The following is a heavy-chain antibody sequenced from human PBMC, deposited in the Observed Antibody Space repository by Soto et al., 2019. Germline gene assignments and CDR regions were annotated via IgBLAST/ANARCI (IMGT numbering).Heavy chain of an antibody. J-gene: IGHJ6*02. CDR1: GGSISSYY. Sequence: QVQLQESGPGLVKPSETLSLTCTVSGGSISSYYWSWIRQPPGKGLEWIGYIYYSGSTNYNPSLKSRVTISVDKSKNHFPLTLSSVTAADLAVYYCARGVVVAATFWWHSSQHYYYCMDVWGQGTTVTVSS. V-gene: IGHV4-59*01. D-gene: IGHD2-15*01. CDR2: IYYSGST. CDR3: ARGVVVAATFWWHSSQHYYYCMDV.